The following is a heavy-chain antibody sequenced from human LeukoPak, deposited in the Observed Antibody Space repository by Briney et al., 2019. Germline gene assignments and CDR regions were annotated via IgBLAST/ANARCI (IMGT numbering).Heavy chain of an antibody. D-gene: IGHD4-17*01. CDR1: GFSLSSYA. V-gene: IGHV3-23*03. J-gene: IGHJ5*02. CDR2: INSGDSTT. Sequence: PGGSLRLYCAASGFSLSSYAMSWVRQAPGKGLDWVSGINSGDSTTYYPDSVKGRFTISTDSSKNTLYLQMNSLRAEDTAVYYCAKDLKYGDGRWEFDPWGQGTLVTVSS. CDR3: AKDLKYGDGRWEFDP.